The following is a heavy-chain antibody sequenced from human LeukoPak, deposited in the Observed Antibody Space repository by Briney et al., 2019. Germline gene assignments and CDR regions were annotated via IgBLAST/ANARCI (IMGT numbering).Heavy chain of an antibody. CDR3: ARHGANRQQLVMAFDI. CDR1: GGSISSYY. V-gene: IGHV4-59*08. CDR2: IYYSRST. D-gene: IGHD6-13*01. Sequence: SETLSLTCSVSGGSISSYYWSCIRQPPGQGLEWIGYIYYSRSTNYNPSLKSRVTISIDTSKNQCSLKVNSVTAADTAVFYWARHGANRQQLVMAFDIWGQGTMVTVSS. J-gene: IGHJ3*02.